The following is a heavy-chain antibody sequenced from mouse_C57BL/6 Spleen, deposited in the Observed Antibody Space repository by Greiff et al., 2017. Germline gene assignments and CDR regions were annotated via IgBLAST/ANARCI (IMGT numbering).Heavy chain of an antibody. J-gene: IGHJ2*01. CDR2: ICPGSGST. CDR1: GYTFTSYW. D-gene: IGHD2-1*01. CDR3: ANVYYGNRSFGY. V-gene: IGHV1-55*01. Sequence: QVQLQQPGAELVQPGASVKMSCMASGYTFTSYWITWVKQRPGQGLEWIGDICPGSGSTNYNEKFESKAILTVVTSSSTAYMQLSSLTSEDYAVYYCANVYYGNRSFGYWGQGTTLTVSS.